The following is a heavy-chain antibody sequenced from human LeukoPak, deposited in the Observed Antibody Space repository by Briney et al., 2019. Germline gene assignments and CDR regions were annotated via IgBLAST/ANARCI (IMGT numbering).Heavy chain of an antibody. V-gene: IGHV4-59*12. CDR3: ARERGIVGIV. J-gene: IGHJ6*02. CDR1: GGSISSYY. CDR2: IYYSGGT. Sequence: PSETLSLTCTVSGGSISSYYWSWIRQPPGKGLEWIGYIYYSGGTNYNPSLKSRVTISVDTSKNQFSLKLSSVTAADTAVYYCARERGIVGIVWGQGTTVTVSS. D-gene: IGHD3-22*01.